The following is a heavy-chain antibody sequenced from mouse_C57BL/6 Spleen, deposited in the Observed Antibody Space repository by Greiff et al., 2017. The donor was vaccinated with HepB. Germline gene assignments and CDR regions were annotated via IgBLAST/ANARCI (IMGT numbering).Heavy chain of an antibody. D-gene: IGHD1-2*01. CDR1: GFTFSDYY. CDR2: ISNGGGST. J-gene: IGHJ1*03. V-gene: IGHV5-12*01. CDR3: ARRITTGFDV. Sequence: DVKLVESGGGLVQPGGSLKLSCAASGFTFSDYYMYWVRQTPEKRLEWVAYISNGGGSTYYPDTVKGRFTISRDNAKNTLDLQMSRLKSEDTAMYYCARRITTGFDVWGTGTTVTVSS.